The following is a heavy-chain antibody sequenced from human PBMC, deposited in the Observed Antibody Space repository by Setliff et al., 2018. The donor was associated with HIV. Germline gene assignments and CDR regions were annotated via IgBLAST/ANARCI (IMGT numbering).Heavy chain of an antibody. CDR2: IYYSGST. CDR1: GGSISSGGYY. CDR3: ARHGNQWLVTIDY. J-gene: IGHJ4*02. D-gene: IGHD6-19*01. V-gene: IGHV4-31*01. Sequence: PSETLSLTCNVSGGSISSGGYYWSWIRQHPGKGLEWIGYIYYSGSTYYNPSLKSLGTISVDTSKNQFSLKLSSVTAADTAVYYCARHGNQWLVTIDYWGQGTLVTVSS.